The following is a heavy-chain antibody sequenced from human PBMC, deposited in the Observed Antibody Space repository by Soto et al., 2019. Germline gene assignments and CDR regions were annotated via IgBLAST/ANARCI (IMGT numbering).Heavy chain of an antibody. CDR3: ARAYIAAAVVGY. D-gene: IGHD6-13*01. V-gene: IGHV4-34*09. Sequence: TSETLSLTCVVYGESFGGFYWSWVRQSPGKGLEWIGEISYTETTDYSPSLKSRVTISVDTSKNQFSLKLSSVTAADTAVYYCARAYIAAAVVGYWGQGTLVTVSS. J-gene: IGHJ4*02. CDR2: ISYTETT. CDR1: GESFGGFY.